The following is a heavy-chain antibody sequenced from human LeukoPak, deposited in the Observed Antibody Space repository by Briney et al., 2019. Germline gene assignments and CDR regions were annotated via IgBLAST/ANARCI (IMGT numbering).Heavy chain of an antibody. CDR2: INPRDGST. V-gene: IGHV1-46*01. CDR3: ARDQEGFDY. J-gene: IGHJ4*02. CDR1: GGTFSSYA. Sequence: ASVKVSCKASGGTFSSYAISWVRQAPGQGLEWMGIINPRDGSTSYAQKFQGRVTVTRDTSTSTVHMELSGLRSEDTAVYYCARDQEGFDYWGQGTLVTVSS.